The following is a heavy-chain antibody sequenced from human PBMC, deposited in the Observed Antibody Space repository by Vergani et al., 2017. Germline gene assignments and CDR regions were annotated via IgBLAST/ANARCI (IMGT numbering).Heavy chain of an antibody. V-gene: IGHV3-30*18. Sequence: QVQLVESGGGVVQPGRSLRLSCAASGFTFSSYGMNWVRQAPGKGLEWVAVISYTGRNKYYADSVKGRFTISRDNSKNTLYLQMNSLRAEDTAVYYCAKDASRGSGIDFWGQGTLVTVSS. CDR2: ISYTGRNK. J-gene: IGHJ4*02. D-gene: IGHD3-10*01. CDR1: GFTFSSYG. CDR3: AKDASRGSGIDF.